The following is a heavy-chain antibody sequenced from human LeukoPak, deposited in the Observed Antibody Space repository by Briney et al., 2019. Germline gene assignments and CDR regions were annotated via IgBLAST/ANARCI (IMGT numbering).Heavy chain of an antibody. V-gene: IGHV3-7*01. CDR3: ARDTGMAVAGTLPY. D-gene: IGHD6-19*01. Sequence: GGSLRLSCAGSGFTFTDYYMAWVRQAPGKGLEWVANIKGDGGEIYYLDSVKGRFTISRDNSKNTLYLQMGSLRAEDMAVYYCARDTGMAVAGTLPYWGQGTLVTVSS. CDR1: GFTFTDYY. J-gene: IGHJ4*02. CDR2: IKGDGGEI.